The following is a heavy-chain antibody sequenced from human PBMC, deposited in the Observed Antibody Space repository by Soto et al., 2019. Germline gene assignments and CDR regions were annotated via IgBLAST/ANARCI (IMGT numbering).Heavy chain of an antibody. D-gene: IGHD6-13*01. Sequence: QVQLVQSGAEVQKPGSSVKVSCKASGGTFSSYAISWVRQAPGQGLEWMGGIIPIFGTANYAQKFQGRVTSTADESTSTAYMELSSLRSEDTAVYYCAKQQLAKRGYYYGMDFWGQGTTVTVSS. J-gene: IGHJ6*02. CDR3: AKQQLAKRGYYYGMDF. V-gene: IGHV1-69*01. CDR1: GGTFSSYA. CDR2: IIPIFGTA.